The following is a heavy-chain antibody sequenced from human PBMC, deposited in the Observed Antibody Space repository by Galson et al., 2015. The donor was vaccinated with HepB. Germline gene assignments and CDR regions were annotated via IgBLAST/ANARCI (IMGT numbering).Heavy chain of an antibody. J-gene: IGHJ4*02. Sequence: SLRLSCAASGFTFSSYSMNWVRQAPGKGLEWVSSISSSSSYIYYADSVKGRFTISRDNAKNSLYLQMNSLRAEDTAVYYCARVGCSGGSCYPPYYFDYWGQGTLVTVSS. V-gene: IGHV3-21*01. D-gene: IGHD2-15*01. CDR3: ARVGCSGGSCYPPYYFDY. CDR1: GFTFSSYS. CDR2: ISSSSSYI.